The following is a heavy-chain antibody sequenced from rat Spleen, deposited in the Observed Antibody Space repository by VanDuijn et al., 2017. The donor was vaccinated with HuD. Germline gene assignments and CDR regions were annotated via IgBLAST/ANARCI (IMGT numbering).Heavy chain of an antibody. CDR2: INRDGGKS. CDR1: GFTFSDYN. V-gene: IGHV5-25*01. Sequence: EVQLVESGGGLVQPGRSLKLSCAASGFTFSDYNMAWVRQAPTKGLEWVASINRDGGKSFYRDSVKGRFTISRDNAKSTLYLQMNSLRSEDTATYYCARSDGTHYYLPFAYWGQGTLVTVSS. J-gene: IGHJ3*01. D-gene: IGHD1-12*02. CDR3: ARSDGTHYYLPFAY.